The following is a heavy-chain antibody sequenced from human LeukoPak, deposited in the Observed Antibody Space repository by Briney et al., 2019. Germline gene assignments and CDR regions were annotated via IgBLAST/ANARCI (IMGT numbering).Heavy chain of an antibody. J-gene: IGHJ4*02. V-gene: IGHV4-59*01. Sequence: PSETLSLTCSVSGGSITYYYWGWFRQPPGKGLEWIGYIYYSGSTQYNPSLKSRVNISVDTSKNQVSLKLSSVTAADTAVYHCARTSVHGWSDYWGQGSLVIVSS. CDR1: GGSITYYY. D-gene: IGHD6-19*01. CDR2: IYYSGST. CDR3: ARTSVHGWSDY.